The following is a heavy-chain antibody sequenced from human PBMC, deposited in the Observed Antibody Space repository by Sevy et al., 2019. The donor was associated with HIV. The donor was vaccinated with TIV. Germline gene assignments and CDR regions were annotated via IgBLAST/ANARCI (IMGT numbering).Heavy chain of an antibody. CDR2: ISGSDGTT. D-gene: IGHD4-17*01. J-gene: IGHJ6*02. Sequence: GSLRLSCAASGFTFSDYYMSWIRQAPGKGLEWLSYISGSDGTTYYADSVKGRFTISRDNAKNSLYLQMNSLRAEDTAVYYCARDHVKDGDLGDYYYFAMDVWGQGTTVTVSS. CDR3: ARDHVKDGDLGDYYYFAMDV. V-gene: IGHV3-11*01. CDR1: GFTFSDYY.